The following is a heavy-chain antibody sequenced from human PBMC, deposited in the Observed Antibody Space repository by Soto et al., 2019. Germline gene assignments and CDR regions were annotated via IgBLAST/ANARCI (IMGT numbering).Heavy chain of an antibody. V-gene: IGHV4-61*08. Sequence: QVQLQESGPGLVKPSETLSLTCTVSGGSVTSGDYYWSWIRQSPGKGLEWIGSVWYRGTTQYNPSLKSRVTISQDTSRNRFSLKLSSVSAADTAIYYCARYYYSSSGEQWFDPWGQGTLVIVSS. D-gene: IGHD3-22*01. CDR2: VWYRGTT. CDR1: GGSVTSGDYY. J-gene: IGHJ5*02. CDR3: ARYYYSSSGEQWFDP.